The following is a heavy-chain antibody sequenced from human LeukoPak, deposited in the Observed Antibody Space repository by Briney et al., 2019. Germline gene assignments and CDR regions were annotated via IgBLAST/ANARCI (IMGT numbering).Heavy chain of an antibody. J-gene: IGHJ4*02. CDR3: ARGLRYFDWFYPLDY. D-gene: IGHD3-9*01. CDR1: GGSFSGYY. CDR2: INHSGST. V-gene: IGHV4-34*01. Sequence: SETLSLTCAVYGGSFSGYYWSWIRQPPGKGLEWIGEINHSGSTNYNPSLKSRVTISVDTSKNQFSLKLSSVTAADTAVYYCARGLRYFDWFYPLDYWGQGTLVTVSS.